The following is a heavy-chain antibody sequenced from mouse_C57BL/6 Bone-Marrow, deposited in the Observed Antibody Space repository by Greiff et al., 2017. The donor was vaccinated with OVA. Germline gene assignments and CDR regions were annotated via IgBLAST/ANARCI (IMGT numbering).Heavy chain of an antibody. CDR1: GFNIKDDY. Sequence: EVKLQQSGAELVRPGASVKLSCTASGFNIKDDYMHWVKQRPEQGLEWIGWIDPENGDTEYASKFQGKATITADTSSNTAYLQLSSLTSEDTAVDYCTTDGNYEGFDYWGQGTTLTVSA. V-gene: IGHV14-4*01. CDR2: IDPENGDT. CDR3: TTDGNYEGFDY. J-gene: IGHJ2*01. D-gene: IGHD2-1*01.